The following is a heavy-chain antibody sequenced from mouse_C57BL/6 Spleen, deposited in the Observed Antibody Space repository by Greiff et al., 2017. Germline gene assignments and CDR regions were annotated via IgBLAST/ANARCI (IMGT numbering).Heavy chain of an antibody. J-gene: IGHJ2*01. D-gene: IGHD1-1*02. Sequence: QLQQSFSSLFIPFASVTLSCKASGYTFTDYEMHWVKQTPVHGLEWIGAIDPETGGTAYNQKFKGKAILTADKSSSTAYMELRSLTSEDSAVYYCTRNGYFDYWGQGTTLTVSS. CDR2: IDPETGGT. V-gene: IGHV1-15*01. CDR3: TRNGYFDY. CDR1: GYTFTDYE.